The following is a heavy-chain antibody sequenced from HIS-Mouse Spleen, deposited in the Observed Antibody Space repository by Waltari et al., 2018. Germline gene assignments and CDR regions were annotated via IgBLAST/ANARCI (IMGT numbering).Heavy chain of an antibody. V-gene: IGHV1-2*02. J-gene: IGHJ4*02. CDR3: ARDRAVAGDY. CDR1: GYTFTGYY. D-gene: IGHD6-19*01. Sequence: QVQLVQSGAEVKKPGASVKVSCKASGYTFTGYYIHWWRQAPGQGFEWMGGINPNSGGPTYGRKFQGRVTMTRDTSISTAYMELSRLRSDDTAVYYCARDRAVAGDYWGQGTLVTVSS. CDR2: INPNSGGP.